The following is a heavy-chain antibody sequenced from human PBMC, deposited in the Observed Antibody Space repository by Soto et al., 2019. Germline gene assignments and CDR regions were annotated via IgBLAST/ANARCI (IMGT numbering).Heavy chain of an antibody. V-gene: IGHV4-39*01. CDR1: GGSISSSSYY. CDR3: ARPPEYSGYLWDV. D-gene: IGHD6-6*01. Sequence: SETLSLTCTVSGGSISSSSYYWGWIRQPPGKGLEWIGSIYYSGSTYYNPSLKSRVTISVDTSKNPFSLKLSSVTAEDTAVYYCARPPEYSGYLWDVWGKGTTVTVSS. CDR2: IYYSGST. J-gene: IGHJ6*04.